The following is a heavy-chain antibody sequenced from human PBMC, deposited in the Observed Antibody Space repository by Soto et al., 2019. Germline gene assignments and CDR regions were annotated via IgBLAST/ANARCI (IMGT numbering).Heavy chain of an antibody. CDR3: ARGRGYSVGSNVVDV. Sequence: QVQLVQSGAQVKTPGASVKVSCKASGYTFISFSIHWRRQAPGQRPEWMGWITAGNDNTYFSQKFQGRVTITRDTSANTVYMEVSSLRSEDTAVYYSARGRGYSVGSNVVDVWGQGTTVIVSS. V-gene: IGHV1-3*01. CDR2: ITAGNDNT. J-gene: IGHJ6*02. D-gene: IGHD5-18*01. CDR1: GYTFISFS.